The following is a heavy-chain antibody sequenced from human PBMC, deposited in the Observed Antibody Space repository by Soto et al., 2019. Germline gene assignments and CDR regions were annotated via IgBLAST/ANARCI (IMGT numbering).Heavy chain of an antibody. Sequence: DVQLLESGGGLVQPEGSLRLSCAASGFTFSSYAMGWVRQGPGKGLEWVAVVSIGGSTNYADSVRGRFTTSRDNSKNTLSLQMNSLTAEDTAVYFCAKRRGAGGHFDYWGQGALVTVSS. D-gene: IGHD2-15*01. J-gene: IGHJ4*02. V-gene: IGHV3-23*01. CDR2: VSIGGST. CDR1: GFTFSSYA. CDR3: AKRRGAGGHFDY.